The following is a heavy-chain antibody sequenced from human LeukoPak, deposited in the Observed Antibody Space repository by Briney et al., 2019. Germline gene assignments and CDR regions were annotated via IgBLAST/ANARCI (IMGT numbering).Heavy chain of an antibody. V-gene: IGHV1-24*01. CDR3: ARGDSLTFLDAFDI. D-gene: IGHD2/OR15-2a*01. CDR2: FDPENRKT. Sequence: GASVKVCCKVSGFTLTELSIHWVRQAPGKGPEWMGGFDPENRKTVYAQKFQGRVTMTEDTSTDTAYMEVTSLRFEDTAVYYCARGDSLTFLDAFDIWGQGTTVTVSS. J-gene: IGHJ3*02. CDR1: GFTLTELS.